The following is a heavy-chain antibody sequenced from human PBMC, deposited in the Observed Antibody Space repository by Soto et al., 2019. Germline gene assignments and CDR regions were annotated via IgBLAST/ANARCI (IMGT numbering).Heavy chain of an antibody. V-gene: IGHV1-18*01. D-gene: IGHD5-18*01. CDR1: GYTFTSYG. CDR3: ARGIESAVGLQLPPPSLYYYYYMDV. J-gene: IGHJ6*03. CDR2: ISAYNGNT. Sequence: GASVKVSCKASGYTFTSYGISWVRQAPGQGLEWMGWISAYNGNTNYAQKLQGRVTMTTDTSTSTAYMELRSLRSDDTAVYYCARGIESAVGLQLPPPSLYYYYYMDVWGKGTTVTVSS.